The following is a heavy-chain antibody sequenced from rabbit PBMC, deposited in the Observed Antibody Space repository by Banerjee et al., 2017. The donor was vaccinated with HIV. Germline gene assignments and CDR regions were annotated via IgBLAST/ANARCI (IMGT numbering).Heavy chain of an antibody. CDR1: GFDLTNDY. V-gene: IGHV1S43*01. CDR3: ARDLPYTYGYAGYGRYDL. CDR2: IYTSSGTT. Sequence: QEQLKETGGGLVQPGGSLTLSCKASGFDLTNDYMTWVRQAPGKGLELIACIYTSSGTTWYASWVNGRFTISRSTSLNTVDLKMTSLTVADTATYFCARDLPYTYGYAGYGRYDLWGQGTLVTVS. D-gene: IGHD6-1*01. J-gene: IGHJ3*01.